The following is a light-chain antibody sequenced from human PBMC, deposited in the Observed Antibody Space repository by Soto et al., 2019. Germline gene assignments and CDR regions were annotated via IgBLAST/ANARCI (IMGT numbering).Light chain of an antibody. CDR1: QSVSTY. J-gene: IGKJ4*01. CDR2: DAS. Sequence: EIVLTHSPATLSLSPGERATLSCRASQSVSTYLAWFQQKPGQAPRLLIYDASNRATGIPARFSGSGSGTDFTLTISSLEPEDFAVYYCQQRSNWPPLTLGGGTKVDIK. V-gene: IGKV3-11*01. CDR3: QQRSNWPPLT.